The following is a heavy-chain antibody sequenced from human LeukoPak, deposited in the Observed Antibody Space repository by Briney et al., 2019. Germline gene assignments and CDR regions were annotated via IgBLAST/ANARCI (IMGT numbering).Heavy chain of an antibody. J-gene: IGHJ5*02. CDR3: AKGPLIRNWFDP. CDR2: IRYDGSNK. V-gene: IGHV3-30*02. Sequence: GGSLRLSCAASGFTFSSYGMHWVRQAPGKGLEWVAFIRYDGSNKYYADSVKGRFTVSRDNSKNTLYLQMNSLRAEDTAVYYCAKGPLIRNWFDPWGQGTLVTVSS. CDR1: GFTFSSYG. D-gene: IGHD1-14*01.